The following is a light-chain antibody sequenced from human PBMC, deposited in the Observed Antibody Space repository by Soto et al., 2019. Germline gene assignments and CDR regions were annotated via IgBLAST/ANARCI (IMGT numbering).Light chain of an antibody. CDR3: LQHNSYPWT. CDR1: QYISSK. CDR2: GAS. J-gene: IGKJ1*01. V-gene: IGKV3-20*01. Sequence: VLTQSPDSLSLSPGETATLSCRADQYISSKLAWYQQKPGQAPRLLFSGASSRATDTPDRFSGSGFGTDFTLIISRLETEDFATYYCLQHNSYPWTFGQGTKVEIK.